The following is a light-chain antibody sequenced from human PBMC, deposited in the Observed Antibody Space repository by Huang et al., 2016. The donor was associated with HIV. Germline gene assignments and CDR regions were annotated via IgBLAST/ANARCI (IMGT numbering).Light chain of an antibody. CDR1: QPIGNF. V-gene: IGKV1-39*01. CDR2: AAS. Sequence: DIQMTQSPASLSASMGDRVTITCRTSQPIGNFLNWYQQRPGKAPKLLIYAASTLQSGAPSRFSGTGSGTDFSLTIDSLQPEDFATYFCQQSHNTPWTFGRGAKV. CDR3: QQSHNTPWT. J-gene: IGKJ1*01.